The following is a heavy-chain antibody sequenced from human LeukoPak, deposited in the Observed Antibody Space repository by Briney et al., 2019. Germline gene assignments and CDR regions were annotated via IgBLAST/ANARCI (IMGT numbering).Heavy chain of an antibody. CDR2: ISSDGRT. V-gene: IGHV3-66*02. CDR1: GFIVTNNY. Sequence: PGGSLRLSCAIPGFIVTNNYMTWVRQAPGKGLECVSFISSDGRTYYADSVKGRFTISRDNSRNTLYLQMNSLRTEDTAEYYCASRARSGYYYGMDVWGQGTTVTVSS. CDR3: ASRARSGYYYGMDV. D-gene: IGHD3-3*01. J-gene: IGHJ6*02.